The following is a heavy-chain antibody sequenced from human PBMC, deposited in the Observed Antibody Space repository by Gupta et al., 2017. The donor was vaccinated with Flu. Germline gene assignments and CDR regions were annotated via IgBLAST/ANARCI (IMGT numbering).Heavy chain of an antibody. D-gene: IGHD1-1*01. J-gene: IGHJ4*02. CDR1: GFTFSSYG. Sequence: QVQLVESGGGVVQPGRSLRLSCAASGFTFSSYGMPWVRQAPGKGLEWVAVIWYDGSNKYYADSVKGRFTISRDNSKNTLYLQMNSLRAEDTAVYYCARSGTTGTTKDYYFDYWGQGTLVTVSS. CDR3: ARSGTTGTTKDYYFDY. V-gene: IGHV3-33*01. CDR2: IWYDGSNK.